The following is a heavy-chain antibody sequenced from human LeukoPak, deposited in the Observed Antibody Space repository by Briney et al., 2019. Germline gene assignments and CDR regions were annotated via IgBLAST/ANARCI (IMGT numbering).Heavy chain of an antibody. D-gene: IGHD5-18*01. J-gene: IGHJ6*02. CDR3: ARDRGALWLRYRFYGMDV. V-gene: IGHV1-46*01. CDR1: GYTFTSYY. CDR2: INPSGGST. Sequence: ASVKVSFTASGYTFTSYYMHWVRQAPGQGLEWMGIINPSGGSTSYAQKFQGRVTMTRDTSTSTAYMELSSLRSEDTAVYYCARDRGALWLRYRFYGMDVWGQGTTVTVSS.